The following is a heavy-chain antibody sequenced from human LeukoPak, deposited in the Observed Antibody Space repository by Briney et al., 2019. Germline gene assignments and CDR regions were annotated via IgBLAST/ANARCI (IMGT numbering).Heavy chain of an antibody. CDR1: GFTFSSYA. Sequence: GGSLGLSCAASGFTFSSYAMSWVRQAPGKGLEWVSAISGSGGSTYYADSVKGRFTISRDNSKNTLYLQMNSLRAEDTAVYYCAEVTMVRGYYFDYWGQGTLVTVSS. V-gene: IGHV3-23*01. CDR3: AEVTMVRGYYFDY. D-gene: IGHD3-10*01. J-gene: IGHJ4*02. CDR2: ISGSGGST.